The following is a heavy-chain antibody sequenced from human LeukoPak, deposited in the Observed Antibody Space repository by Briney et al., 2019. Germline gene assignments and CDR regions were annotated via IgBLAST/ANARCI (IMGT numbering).Heavy chain of an antibody. CDR2: IYYTGSN. CDR3: ARAFSSGWYPYSIGGLWFDY. D-gene: IGHD6-19*01. J-gene: IGHJ4*02. CDR1: GGSISSYY. V-gene: IGHV4-59*01. Sequence: SETLSLTCTVSGGSISSYYWSWIRQPPGKGLEWIGNIYYTGSNNYNPSLKSRVTISVDTSKNQFSLKLSSVTAADTAVYYCARAFSSGWYPYSIGGLWFDYWGQGTLVTVSS.